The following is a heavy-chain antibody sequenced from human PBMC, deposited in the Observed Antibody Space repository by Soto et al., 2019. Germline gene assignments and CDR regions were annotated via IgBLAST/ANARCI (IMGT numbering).Heavy chain of an antibody. V-gene: IGHV3-30*18. Sequence: GGSLRLSCAASGFTFSSYGMHWVRQAPGKGLEWVAVISYDGSNKYYADSVKGRFTISRDNSKNTLYLQMNSLRAEDTAVYYCAKDMYYYGSGSYSYWGQGTLVTVSS. J-gene: IGHJ4*02. CDR3: AKDMYYYGSGSYSY. CDR2: ISYDGSNK. D-gene: IGHD3-10*01. CDR1: GFTFSSYG.